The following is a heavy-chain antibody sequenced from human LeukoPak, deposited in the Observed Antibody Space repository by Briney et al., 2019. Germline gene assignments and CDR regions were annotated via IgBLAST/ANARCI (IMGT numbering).Heavy chain of an antibody. CDR3: ARDGARISMLRGGLDY. CDR1: GYTFGTYG. J-gene: IGHJ4*02. CDR2: ISAYNGKT. V-gene: IGHV1-18*04. D-gene: IGHD2-8*01. Sequence: ASVKVSCKASGYTFGTYGISWVRQAPGQGLEWMGWISAYNGKTNYAQKYEGRVTMTADTSTTTAYMELRSLTSDDTAVYHCARDGARISMLRGGLDYWGQGTLVTVSS.